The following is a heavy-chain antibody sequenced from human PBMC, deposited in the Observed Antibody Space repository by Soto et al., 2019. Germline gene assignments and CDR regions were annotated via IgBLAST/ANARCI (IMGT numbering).Heavy chain of an antibody. V-gene: IGHV3-23*01. CDR1: GFTFSSYA. CDR2: ISGSGGST. J-gene: IGHJ6*03. D-gene: IGHD3-3*01. CDR3: AKDAGPTSPYYDFWSGYYRGKLDYYYMDV. Sequence: PGGSLRLSCAASGFTFSSYAMSWVRQAPGKGLEWVSAISGSGGSTYYADSVKGRFTISRDNSKNTLYLQMNSLRAEDTAVYYCAKDAGPTSPYYDFWSGYYRGKLDYYYMDVWGKGTTVTVSS.